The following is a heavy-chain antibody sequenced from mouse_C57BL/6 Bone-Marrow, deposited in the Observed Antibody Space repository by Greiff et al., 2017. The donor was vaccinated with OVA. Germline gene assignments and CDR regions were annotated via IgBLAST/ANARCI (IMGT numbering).Heavy chain of an antibody. J-gene: IGHJ4*01. CDR3: ARQDGSSPLYAMDY. CDR2: IYPGSGST. Sequence: QVQLKQPGAELVKPGASVKMSCKASGYTFTSYWITWVKQRPGKGLEWIGDIYPGSGSTNYNEKFKSKATLTVDTSSSTAYMQLSSLTSEDSAVYYCARQDGSSPLYAMDYWGQGTSVTVSS. V-gene: IGHV1-55*01. D-gene: IGHD1-1*01. CDR1: GYTFTSYW.